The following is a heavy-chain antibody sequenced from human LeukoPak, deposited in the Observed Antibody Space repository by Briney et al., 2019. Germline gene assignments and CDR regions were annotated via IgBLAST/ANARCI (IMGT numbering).Heavy chain of an antibody. D-gene: IGHD6-19*01. CDR3: AKDGGGWLSTGWYYFDY. CDR1: GFTFNNYA. V-gene: IGHV3-23*01. Sequence: PGGSLRLSCEASGFTFNNYAMSWVRQAPGKGVEWVATISGGGANTYYADFVKGRFTISRDNSENTVYLQMKYLRAEDTAIYFCAKDGGGWLSTGWYYFDYWSQGTLVTVSS. CDR2: ISGGGANT. J-gene: IGHJ4*02.